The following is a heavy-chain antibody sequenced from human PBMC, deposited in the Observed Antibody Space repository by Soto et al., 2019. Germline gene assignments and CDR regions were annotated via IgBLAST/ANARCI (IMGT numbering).Heavy chain of an antibody. D-gene: IGHD6-19*01. J-gene: IGHJ4*02. Sequence: QPGGSLRLSCAASGFTFSSYGMHWVRQAPGKGLEWVAVIWYDGSNKYYADSVKGRFTISRDNSKNTLYLQMNSLRAEDTAVYYCARAYGIYSGWLIYDYWGQGTLVTVSS. CDR3: ARAYGIYSGWLIYDY. CDR1: GFTFSSYG. V-gene: IGHV3-33*01. CDR2: IWYDGSNK.